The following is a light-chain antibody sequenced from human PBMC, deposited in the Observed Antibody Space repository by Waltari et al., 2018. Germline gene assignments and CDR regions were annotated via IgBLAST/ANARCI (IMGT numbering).Light chain of an antibody. CDR1: QSIATN. CDR2: DAS. Sequence: EVVMTQSPATLSVSPGGRATLSCRASQSIATNLAWYQQRRGQAPKLLIFDASTRATSISGRFSGSGSGTEFTLTISSPQSEDSAVYYCQQYNRWPPITFGQGTRLEIK. J-gene: IGKJ5*01. CDR3: QQYNRWPPIT. V-gene: IGKV3-15*01.